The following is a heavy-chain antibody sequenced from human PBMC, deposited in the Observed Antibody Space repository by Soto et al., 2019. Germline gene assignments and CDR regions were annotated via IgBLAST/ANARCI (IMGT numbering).Heavy chain of an antibody. V-gene: IGHV3-11*06. Sequence: QLQLVESGGGLVQPGGSLRLSCEASGFPFSDFYMNWIRQAPGKGLEWISYINGRSSFTHYADSVKGRFTISRDNTKNSLFLQMNNVRVEDTDVYYCAREGDFYDSRNRDAFDIWGLGTMVYVSS. CDR1: GFPFSDFY. D-gene: IGHD3-16*01. CDR2: INGRSSFT. J-gene: IGHJ3*02. CDR3: AREGDFYDSRNRDAFDI.